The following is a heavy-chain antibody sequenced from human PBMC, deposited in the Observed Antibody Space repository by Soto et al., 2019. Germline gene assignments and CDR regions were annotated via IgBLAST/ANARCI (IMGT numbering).Heavy chain of an antibody. D-gene: IGHD5-12*01. CDR1: GFTFSSYA. Sequence: GGSLRLSCAASGFTFSSYAMSWVRQAPGKGLEWVSSISGTGGSIYYADSVKGRFTISRDKSKNTLFLQMNSLRAEDTAIYYCAKEIYIVTSISYDSWGRGALVTVSS. J-gene: IGHJ4*02. CDR2: ISGTGGSI. CDR3: AKEIYIVTSISYDS. V-gene: IGHV3-23*01.